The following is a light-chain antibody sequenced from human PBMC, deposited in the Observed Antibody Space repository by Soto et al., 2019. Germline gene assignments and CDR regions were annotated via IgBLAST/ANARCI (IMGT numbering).Light chain of an antibody. CDR2: AAS. CDR3: EYYGSSIT. V-gene: IGKV3-15*01. Sequence: ETVMTQSPATLSVSPGERVTLSCRASQSVSGKVAWYQQKPGQPPSLLIYAASTRATGVPARFSGSGSGADFTLTFSRLEPEDFAVYYCEYYGSSITFGGGTKVDIK. CDR1: QSVSGK. J-gene: IGKJ4*01.